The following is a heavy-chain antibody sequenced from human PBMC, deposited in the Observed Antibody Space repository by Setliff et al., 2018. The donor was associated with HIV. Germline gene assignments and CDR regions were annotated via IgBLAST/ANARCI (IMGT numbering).Heavy chain of an antibody. V-gene: IGHV3-30*02. Sequence: GGSLRLSCAASGFAFSTYGMHWVRQAPGKGLEWVAFIQYDGKRIYYGESVNGRFTISRDNPKNTLYLQMNSLRPEDTAVYYCAKDRSVRDYNYHYLDGWGKGTTVTVSS. J-gene: IGHJ6*03. CDR1: GFAFSTYG. CDR2: IQYDGKRI. D-gene: IGHD2-15*01. CDR3: AKDRSVRDYNYHYLDG.